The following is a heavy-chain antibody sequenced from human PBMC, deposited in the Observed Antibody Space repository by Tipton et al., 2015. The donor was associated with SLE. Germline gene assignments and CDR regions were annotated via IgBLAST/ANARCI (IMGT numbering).Heavy chain of an antibody. CDR3: GRWNIQRRQYFQH. Sequence: SLRLSCAASGFVFSDYYMSWIRQAPGKGLELVSWISGSGGAIYHADSVKGRFTISRDNAENSLYLQMNSLRAEDTAVYYCGRWNIQRRQYFQHWGQGTLVTVSS. CDR2: ISGSGGAI. J-gene: IGHJ1*01. V-gene: IGHV3-11*01. CDR1: GFVFSDYY. D-gene: IGHD1-1*01.